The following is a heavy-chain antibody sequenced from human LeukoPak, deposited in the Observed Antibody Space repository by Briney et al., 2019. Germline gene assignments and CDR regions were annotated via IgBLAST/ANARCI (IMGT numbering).Heavy chain of an antibody. CDR2: MNPNSGNT. V-gene: IGHV1-8*01. D-gene: IGHD3-10*01. Sequence: ASVKVSCKASGYTFTSYDINWVRQATGQGLEWMGWMNPNSGNTGYAQKFQGRVTMTRNTSISTAYMELSSLRSEDTAVYYCARRTMVRGVRGPYYYYYMDVWGKGTTVTISS. CDR3: ARRTMVRGVRGPYYYYYMDV. CDR1: GYTFTSYD. J-gene: IGHJ6*03.